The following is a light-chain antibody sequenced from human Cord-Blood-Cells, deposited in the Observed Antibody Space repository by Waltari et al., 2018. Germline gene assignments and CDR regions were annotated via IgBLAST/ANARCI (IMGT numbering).Light chain of an antibody. Sequence: QSALTQPASVSGSPGQSITISCAGTSSDVGGYNYVSWYHQHPGKAPKLMIYDSSNPPSGVARRSSCSKSDNTASLTICGLAAEDEADYYCSSDTSSSSLVVGGGTMLTVL. CDR2: DSS. CDR3: SSDTSSSSLV. V-gene: IGLV2-14*01. J-gene: IGLJ3*02. CDR1: SSDVGGYNY.